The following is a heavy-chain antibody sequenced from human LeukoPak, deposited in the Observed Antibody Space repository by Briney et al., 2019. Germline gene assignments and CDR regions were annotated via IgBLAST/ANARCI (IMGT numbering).Heavy chain of an antibody. CDR2: VDPEDGET. Sequence: ASVKISCKVSGYTFTDYYMHWVQQAPGKGLEWMGLVDPEDGETIYAEKFQGRVTITADTSTDTAYMELSSLRPEDTAVYYCATVDYGGQRGWDYWGQGTLVTVSS. V-gene: IGHV1-69-2*01. CDR1: GYTFTDYY. CDR3: ATVDYGGQRGWDY. D-gene: IGHD4-23*01. J-gene: IGHJ4*02.